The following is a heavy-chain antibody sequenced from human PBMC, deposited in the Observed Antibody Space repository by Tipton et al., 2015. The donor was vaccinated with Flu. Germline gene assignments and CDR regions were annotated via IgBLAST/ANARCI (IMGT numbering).Heavy chain of an antibody. CDR3: AKTGDSGYDYFDH. Sequence: SLRLSCAASGFTFDDYAMHWVRQVPGKGLEWVSSISWDSDTINYAASVKGRFTISRDNRKKSLYLQMSSLRAEDTALYYCAKTGDSGYDYFDHWGQGTLVPVSS. J-gene: IGHJ4*02. V-gene: IGHV3-9*01. D-gene: IGHD5-12*01. CDR2: ISWDSDTI. CDR1: GFTFDDYA.